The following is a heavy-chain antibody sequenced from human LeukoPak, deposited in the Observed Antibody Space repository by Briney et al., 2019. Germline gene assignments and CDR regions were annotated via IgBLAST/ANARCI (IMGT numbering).Heavy chain of an antibody. D-gene: IGHD5-18*01. J-gene: IGHJ4*02. V-gene: IGHV3-20*04. Sequence: GGSLRLSCAASGFTFDDYGMNWVRQAPGKGLEWVSGINWNGGSTGYADSVKGRFTISRDNAKNSLYLQMNSLRAEDTALYYCAGDVSYGSFDYWGQGTLVTVSS. CDR3: AGDVSYGSFDY. CDR1: GFTFDDYG. CDR2: INWNGGST.